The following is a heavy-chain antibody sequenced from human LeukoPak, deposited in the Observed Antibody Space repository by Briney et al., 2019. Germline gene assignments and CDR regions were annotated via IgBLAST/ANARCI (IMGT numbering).Heavy chain of an antibody. V-gene: IGHV3-48*02. CDR2: ISSSSSTI. J-gene: IGHJ4*02. Sequence: GGSLRLSCAASGFTFSSYSMNWVRQAPGKGLEWVSYISSSSSTIYYADSAKGRFTISRDNAKNSLYLQMNSLRDEDTAVYYCAREPYGSGSYQFDYWGQGTLVTVSS. CDR1: GFTFSSYS. D-gene: IGHD3-10*01. CDR3: AREPYGSGSYQFDY.